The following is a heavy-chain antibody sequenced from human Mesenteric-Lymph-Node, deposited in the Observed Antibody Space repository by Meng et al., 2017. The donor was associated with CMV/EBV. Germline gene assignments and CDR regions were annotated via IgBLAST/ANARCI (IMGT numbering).Heavy chain of an antibody. D-gene: IGHD6-19*01. CDR1: GYTFTSFD. CDR3: ARGPSYSSGFPDC. CDR2: MNPNSGNT. V-gene: IGHV1-8*02. Sequence: QEQLVQSWAEVKTPGASGTVFCKASGYTFTSFDINWVRQATGQGPEWMGWMNPNSGNTGYAQKFQGRVTLTRDTSISTAYMELSSLRSEDTAVYYCARGPSYSSGFPDCWGQGTLVTVSS. J-gene: IGHJ4*02.